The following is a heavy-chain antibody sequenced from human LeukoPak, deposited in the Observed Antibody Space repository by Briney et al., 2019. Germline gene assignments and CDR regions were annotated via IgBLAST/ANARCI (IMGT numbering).Heavy chain of an antibody. D-gene: IGHD6-13*01. CDR3: ARDVSLAAAGANWFDP. J-gene: IGHJ5*02. CDR1: GFTFSSYS. CDR2: ISSSSYI. V-gene: IGHV3-21*01. Sequence: GGSLRLSCAASGFTFSSYSMNWVRQAPGKGLEWVSFISSSSYIYYADSVKGRFTISRDNAKNSLYLQMNSLRAEDTAVYYCARDVSLAAAGANWFDPWGQGTLVTVSS.